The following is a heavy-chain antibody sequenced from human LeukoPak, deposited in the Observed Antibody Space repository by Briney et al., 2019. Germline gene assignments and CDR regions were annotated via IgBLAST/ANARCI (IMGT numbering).Heavy chain of an antibody. Sequence: GGSLRLSCTASGFTFGDYAMSWVRQAPGKGLEWISLIRSNVNGGTTKYAASVKGRFTISRDDSKSIAYLQMNSLKTDDTAMYYCTRVARSGWEDLDYWGQGTLVTVSS. CDR1: GFTFGDYA. J-gene: IGHJ4*02. CDR3: TRVARSGWEDLDY. CDR2: IRSNVNGGTT. D-gene: IGHD6-19*01. V-gene: IGHV3-49*04.